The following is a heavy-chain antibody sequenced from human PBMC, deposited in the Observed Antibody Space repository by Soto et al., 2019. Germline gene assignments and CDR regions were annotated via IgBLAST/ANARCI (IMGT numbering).Heavy chain of an antibody. J-gene: IGHJ6*02. D-gene: IGHD2-2*01. CDR1: GGTFSSYA. CDR2: IIPISGTA. Sequence: QVQLVQSGAEVKKPGSSVKVSCKASGGTFSSYAISWVRQAPGQGLEWRGGIIPISGTANYAQKFQGRVTINADQSTSTDYMELSSLTSEDTPVYYCARSQSSSTSLEIYYYCCYGMDVWGQGTTVTVSS. CDR3: ARSQSSSTSLEIYYYCCYGMDV. V-gene: IGHV1-69*01.